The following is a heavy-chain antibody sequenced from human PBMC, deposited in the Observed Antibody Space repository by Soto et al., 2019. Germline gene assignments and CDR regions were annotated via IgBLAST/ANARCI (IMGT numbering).Heavy chain of an antibody. J-gene: IGHJ6*02. CDR2: ISGSGGST. V-gene: IGHV3-23*01. Sequence: EVQLLESGGGLVQPGGSLRLSCAASGFTFSNYAMSWVRQAPGKGLEWVSAISGSGGSTYYADSVKGRFTISRDNSKNTLYLQMNSLRAEDTAVYYCAKDMGGQHYYGMDVWGQGTTVTVSS. CDR3: AKDMGGQHYYGMDV. CDR1: GFTFSNYA. D-gene: IGHD3-16*01.